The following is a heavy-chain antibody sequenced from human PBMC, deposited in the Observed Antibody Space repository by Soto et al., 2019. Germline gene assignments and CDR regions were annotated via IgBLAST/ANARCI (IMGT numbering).Heavy chain of an antibody. Sequence: SETLSLTCTVSGGSISSSSYYWSWIRQPPGKGLEWIGYIYYSGSTYYNPSLKSRVTISVDTSKNQFSLKLSSVTAADTAVYYCARPRYSSSSEFDYWGQGTLVTVSS. J-gene: IGHJ4*02. D-gene: IGHD6-6*01. CDR2: IYYSGST. CDR1: GGSISSSSYY. V-gene: IGHV4-30-4*01. CDR3: ARPRYSSSSEFDY.